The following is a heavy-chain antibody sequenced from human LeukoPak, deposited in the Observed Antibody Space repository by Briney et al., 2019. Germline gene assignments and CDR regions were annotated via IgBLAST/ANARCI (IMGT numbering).Heavy chain of an antibody. CDR3: ARGRRTTVVTLGYYYYYMDV. J-gene: IGHJ6*03. D-gene: IGHD4-23*01. CDR1: GYTFTSYA. Sequence: ASVKVSCKASGYTFTSYAMHWVRQAPGQRLEWMGWMNPNSGNTGYAQKFQGRVTITRNTSISTAYMELSSLRSEDTAVYYCARGRRTTVVTLGYYYYYMDVWGKGTTVTVSS. CDR2: MNPNSGNT. V-gene: IGHV1-8*03.